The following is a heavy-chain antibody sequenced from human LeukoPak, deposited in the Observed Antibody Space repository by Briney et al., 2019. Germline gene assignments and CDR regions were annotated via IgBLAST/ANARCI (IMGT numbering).Heavy chain of an antibody. D-gene: IGHD2-2*01. V-gene: IGHV3-33*06. Sequence: GRSLRLSCAAPGFTFSSYGMHWVRQAPGKGLEWVAVIWYDGSNKYYADSVKGRFTISRDNFKNTLYLQMNSLGAEDTAMYYCAKASSASPSCLNLWGQGTLVTVSS. CDR3: AKASSASPSCLNL. J-gene: IGHJ5*02. CDR1: GFTFSSYG. CDR2: IWYDGSNK.